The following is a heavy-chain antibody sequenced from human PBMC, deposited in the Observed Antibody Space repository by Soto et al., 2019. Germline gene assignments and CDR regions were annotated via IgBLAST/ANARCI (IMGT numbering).Heavy chain of an antibody. D-gene: IGHD3-10*01. J-gene: IGHJ4*02. Sequence: SETLSLTCTVSGGSISSGDYYWSWIRQPPGKGLEWIGYIYYSGSTYYNPSLKSRVTISVDTSKNQFSLKLSSVTAADTAVYYCARGRYYGSGSYSRYGGGIDYWGQGTLVTVSS. V-gene: IGHV4-30-4*01. CDR2: IYYSGST. CDR1: GGSISSGDYY. CDR3: ARGRYYGSGSYSRYGGGIDY.